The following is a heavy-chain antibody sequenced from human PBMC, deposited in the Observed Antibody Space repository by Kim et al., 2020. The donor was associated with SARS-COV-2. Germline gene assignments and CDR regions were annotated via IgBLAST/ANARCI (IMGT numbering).Heavy chain of an antibody. Sequence: ASVKVSCKASGYTFTGYYMHWVRQAPGQGLEWMGWINPNSGGTNYAQKFQGWVTMTRDTSISTAYMELSRLRSDDTAVYYCAREGTKLLAHYYYYYGMDVWGQGTTVTVSS. D-gene: IGHD2-15*01. CDR1: GYTFTGYY. V-gene: IGHV1-2*04. CDR2: INPNSGGT. CDR3: AREGTKLLAHYYYYYGMDV. J-gene: IGHJ6*02.